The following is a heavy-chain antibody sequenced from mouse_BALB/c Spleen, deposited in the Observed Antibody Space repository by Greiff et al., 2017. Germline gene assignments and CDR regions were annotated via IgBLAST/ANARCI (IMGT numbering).Heavy chain of an antibody. Sequence: EVMLVESGGDLVKPGGSLKLSCAASGFTFSSYGMSWVRQTPDKRLEWVATISSGGSYTYYPDSVKGRFTISRDNAKNTLYLQMSSLKSEDTAMYYCARKEDYYGSSYLYYFDYWGQGTTLTVSS. CDR3: ARKEDYYGSSYLYYFDY. CDR1: GFTFSSYG. J-gene: IGHJ2*01. CDR2: ISSGGSYT. D-gene: IGHD1-1*01. V-gene: IGHV5-6*01.